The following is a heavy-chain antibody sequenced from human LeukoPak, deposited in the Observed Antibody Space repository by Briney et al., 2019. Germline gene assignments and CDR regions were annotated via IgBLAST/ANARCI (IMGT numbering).Heavy chain of an antibody. CDR2: INTSGGST. Sequence: ASVKVSCKASGYTFTSNSMHWVRQAPGQGLEWMGVINTSGGSTNYAQKFQGRVTMTRDTSTNTVYMELSSLRSEDTAVYYCARASSLSHWFFDLWGRGTLVTVSS. D-gene: IGHD3-16*01. V-gene: IGHV1-46*01. CDR1: GYTFTSNS. CDR3: ARASSLSHWFFDL. J-gene: IGHJ2*01.